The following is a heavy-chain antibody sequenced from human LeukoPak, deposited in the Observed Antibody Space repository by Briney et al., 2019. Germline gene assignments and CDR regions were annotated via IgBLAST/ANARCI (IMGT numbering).Heavy chain of an antibody. D-gene: IGHD6-13*01. J-gene: IGHJ4*02. CDR2: IYPGDSDT. V-gene: IGHV5-51*01. Sequence: GESLKISCKGSGYSFTSYWIGWVRQMPGKGLEWMGIIYPGDSDTRYSPSFQGQVTISADKSISTAYLQWSSLKASDTAMYYCARSRERARIAAAVDFDYWGQGTLVTVSS. CDR1: GYSFTSYW. CDR3: ARSRERARIAAAVDFDY.